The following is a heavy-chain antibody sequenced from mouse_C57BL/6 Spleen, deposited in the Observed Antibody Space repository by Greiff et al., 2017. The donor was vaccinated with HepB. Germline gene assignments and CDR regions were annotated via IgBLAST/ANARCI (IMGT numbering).Heavy chain of an antibody. J-gene: IGHJ2*01. V-gene: IGHV1-82*01. CDR3: AREGINYDYDEGDY. CDR1: GYAFSSSW. Sequence: VKLQESGPELVKPGASVKISCKASGYAFSSSWMNWVKQRPGKGLEWIGRIYPGDGDTNYNGKFKGKATLTADKSSSTAYMQLSSLTSEDSAVYFCAREGINYDYDEGDYWGQGTTLTVSS. D-gene: IGHD2-4*01. CDR2: IYPGDGDT.